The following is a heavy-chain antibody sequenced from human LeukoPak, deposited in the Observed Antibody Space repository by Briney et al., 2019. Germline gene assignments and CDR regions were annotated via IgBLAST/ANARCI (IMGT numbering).Heavy chain of an antibody. J-gene: IGHJ6*03. D-gene: IGHD2-21*02. CDR2: ISSSSSYI. CDR1: GFTFSSYS. Sequence: PGGSLRLSCAASGFTFSSYSMNWVLQAPGKGLEWVSSISSSSSYIYYADSVKGRFTISRDNAKNSLYLQMNSLRAEDTALYYCAKDMGAYCGGDCTWYYMDVWGKGTTVTISS. V-gene: IGHV3-21*04. CDR3: AKDMGAYCGGDCTWYYMDV.